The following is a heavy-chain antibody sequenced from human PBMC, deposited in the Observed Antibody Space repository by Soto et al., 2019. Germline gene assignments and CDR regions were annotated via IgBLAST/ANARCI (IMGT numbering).Heavy chain of an antibody. Sequence: QVQLVQSGAEVKKPGSSVKVSCKASGGTFSSYSINWVRQAPGQGLEWMGEIIPIFGTANYAQKFQGRVTITADESTSTAYMELSSLRSEDTAVYYCARDRAHLYESRGRIDYWGRGILVTVSS. D-gene: IGHD3-22*01. CDR3: ARDRAHLYESRGRIDY. J-gene: IGHJ4*02. CDR2: IIPIFGTA. CDR1: GGTFSSYS. V-gene: IGHV1-69*01.